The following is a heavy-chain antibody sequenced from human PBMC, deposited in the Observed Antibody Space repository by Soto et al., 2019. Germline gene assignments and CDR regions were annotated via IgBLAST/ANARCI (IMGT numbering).Heavy chain of an antibody. J-gene: IGHJ4*02. D-gene: IGHD1-26*01. CDR3: ARYSGSYWHYLDF. CDR2: IYPGDSDT. CDR1: GYSFASHW. Sequence: RWESLKISCKGSGYSFASHWVAWVRQMPEKGLEWIGTIYPGDSDTKYSSAFRGHVTISADTSVSTAYLQWRSLEATDSAIYYCARYSGSYWHYLDFWGQGTLVTLSS. V-gene: IGHV5-51*01.